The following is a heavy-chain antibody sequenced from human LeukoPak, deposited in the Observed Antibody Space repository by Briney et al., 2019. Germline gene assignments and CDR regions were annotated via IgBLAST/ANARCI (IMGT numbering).Heavy chain of an antibody. CDR2: INHSGST. V-gene: IGHV4-34*01. D-gene: IGHD3-22*01. CDR3: ASGGHSSGYDY. Sequence: RWGSLRLSCAASGFTFSSYSMNWVRQAPGKGLEWIGEINHSGSTNYNPSLKSRVTISVDTSKNQFSLKLSSVTAADTAVYYCASGGHSSGYDYWGQGTLVTVSS. J-gene: IGHJ4*02. CDR1: GFTFSSYS.